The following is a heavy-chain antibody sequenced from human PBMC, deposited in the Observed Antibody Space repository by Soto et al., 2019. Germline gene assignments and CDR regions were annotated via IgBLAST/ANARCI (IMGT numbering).Heavy chain of an antibody. CDR1: GFTFSGYS. V-gene: IGHV3-64*01. CDR3: ARGRVEDSSGWATYFDY. J-gene: IGHJ4*02. CDR2: INTNGVNT. Sequence: EVQLVESGGSLVQPGGSLRLSCAASGFTFSGYSMFWVRQAPGMGLEYVSAINTNGVNTFYAKSVKGRFTISRDNSKNTMYLQMGSLRAEDMAVYYCARGRVEDSSGWATYFDYWGQGTLVTVSS. D-gene: IGHD6-19*01.